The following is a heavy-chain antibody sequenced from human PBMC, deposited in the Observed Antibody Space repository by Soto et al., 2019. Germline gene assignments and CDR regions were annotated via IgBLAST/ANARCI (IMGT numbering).Heavy chain of an antibody. Sequence: PGGSLSLSCTPPGFTLGDYSMSWFRQAPGKGLEWVGFIRSKAYGGTTEYAASVKGRFTISRDDSKSVAYLQMNSLKTEDTAVYYCARSELLAYCGGDCSFFDYWGQGTLVTVSS. CDR2: IRSKAYGGTT. J-gene: IGHJ4*02. D-gene: IGHD2-21*02. CDR3: ARSELLAYCGGDCSFFDY. CDR1: GFTLGDYS. V-gene: IGHV3-49*03.